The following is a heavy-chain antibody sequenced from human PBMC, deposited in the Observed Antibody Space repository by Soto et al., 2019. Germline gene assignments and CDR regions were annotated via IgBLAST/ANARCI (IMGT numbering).Heavy chain of an antibody. CDR1: GGTFSSYT. V-gene: IGHV1-69*02. CDR3: AGASYCRGGSCYSSPLGY. D-gene: IGHD2-15*01. J-gene: IGHJ4*02. CDR2: IIPILGIA. Sequence: QVQLVQSGAEVKKPGSSVKVSCKASGGTFSSYTISWVRQAPGQGLEWMGRIIPILGIANYAQKFQGRVTITADKSTSTAYMELSSLRSEDTAVYYCAGASYCRGGSCYSSPLGYWGQGTLVTVSS.